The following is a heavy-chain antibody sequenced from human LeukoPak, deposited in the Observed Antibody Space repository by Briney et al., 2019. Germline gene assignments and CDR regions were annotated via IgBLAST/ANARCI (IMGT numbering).Heavy chain of an antibody. V-gene: IGHV1-2*02. CDR3: ARDSFGDAFDI. CDR2: INPNSGGT. J-gene: IGHJ3*02. Sequence: GASVKVSCKASGYTFTSYGISWVRQAPGQGLEWMGWINPNSGGTNYAQKFQGRVTMTRDTSISTAYMELSRLRSDDTAVYYCARDSFGDAFDIWGQGTMVTVSS. D-gene: IGHD3-16*01. CDR1: GYTFTSYG.